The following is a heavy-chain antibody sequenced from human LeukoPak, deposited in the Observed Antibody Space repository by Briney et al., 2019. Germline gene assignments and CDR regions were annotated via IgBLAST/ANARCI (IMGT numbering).Heavy chain of an antibody. CDR1: GFTVSTNS. CDR2: IKQDGTEI. J-gene: IGHJ4*02. Sequence: GGSLRLSCTVSGFTVSTNSMSWVRQAPGKGPEWVANIKQDGTEIYYVDSVKGRFTISRDNAKNSLYLQMNSLRDEDTAVYYCARDKVVGATFFDYWGQGTLVTVSS. D-gene: IGHD1-26*01. CDR3: ARDKVVGATFFDY. V-gene: IGHV3-7*01.